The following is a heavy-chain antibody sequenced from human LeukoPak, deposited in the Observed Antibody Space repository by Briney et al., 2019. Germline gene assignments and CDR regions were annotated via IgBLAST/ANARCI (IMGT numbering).Heavy chain of an antibody. V-gene: IGHV3-21*01. CDR3: ARFETVAAKPFEY. J-gene: IGHJ4*02. Sequence: GGSLRLSCAASGFTFSSYSMNWVRQAPGKGLEWVSSISSSSSYIYYADSVKGRFTISRDNATNSLYLQMNSLRVEDTAVYYCARFETVAAKPFEYWGQGTLVTVSS. D-gene: IGHD6-19*01. CDR2: ISSSSSYI. CDR1: GFTFSSYS.